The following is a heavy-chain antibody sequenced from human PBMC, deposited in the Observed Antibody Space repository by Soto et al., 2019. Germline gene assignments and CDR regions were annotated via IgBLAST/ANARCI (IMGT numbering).Heavy chain of an antibody. J-gene: IGHJ6*02. CDR3: AEMADSSGYYRPFGYYYYYGMDV. D-gene: IGHD3-22*01. Sequence: GGSLRLSCAASGFTFSSYAMSWVRQAPGKGLEWVSVISGSGDSTYYADSVKGRFTISRDNSKNTLYLQMNSLRAEDTAVYYCAEMADSSGYYRPFGYYYYYGMDVWGQGTTVTVSS. CDR2: ISGSGDST. V-gene: IGHV3-23*01. CDR1: GFTFSSYA.